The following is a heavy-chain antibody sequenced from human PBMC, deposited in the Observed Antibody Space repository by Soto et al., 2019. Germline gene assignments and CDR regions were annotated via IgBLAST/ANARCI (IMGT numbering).Heavy chain of an antibody. V-gene: IGHV3-66*01. J-gene: IGHJ4*02. CDR3: AGVIPDY. CDR2: IDSGGST. D-gene: IGHD2-2*02. CDR1: GFTVSSNY. Sequence: EVPLVESGGDLVQPGGSLRLSCAASGFTVSSNYMTWVRQAPGKGLEWVSVIDSGGSTYYADSVKGRFTISRDNSKNTLYLQMNSLRVEDTAVYYCAGVIPDYWGQGTLVTVSS.